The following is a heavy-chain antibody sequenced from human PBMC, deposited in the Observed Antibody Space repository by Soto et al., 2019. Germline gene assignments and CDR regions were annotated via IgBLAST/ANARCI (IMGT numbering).Heavy chain of an antibody. V-gene: IGHV1-69*12. CDR3: ARDEEKTYAFHF. CDR1: GGSFHKFA. CDR2: NTPMFGGA. J-gene: IGHJ3*01. Sequence: QVHLVQSGAEVKGPGSSVRVSCKASGGSFHKFAFNWVRQAPGQGLQWMGDNTPMFGGAEYAQNLQDRLTITADDSTETVYMELRSLRSEDTAIYYCARDEEKTYAFHFWGPGTMVTVSS.